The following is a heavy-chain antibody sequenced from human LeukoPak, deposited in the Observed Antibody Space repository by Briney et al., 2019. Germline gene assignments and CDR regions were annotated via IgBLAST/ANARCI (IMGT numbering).Heavy chain of an antibody. CDR3: ARAPGSAYYPYYYMDV. CDR2: IYDTGST. Sequence: SETLSLTCTVSGGSISNYYWSWIRQPPGKGLEWIGYIYDTGSTNYNPSLKGRVTISVDTSENQFSLNLNSVTAADTAEYYFARAPGSAYYPYYYMDVWGKGTTVTVSS. V-gene: IGHV4-59*01. D-gene: IGHD6-19*01. J-gene: IGHJ6*03. CDR1: GGSISNYY.